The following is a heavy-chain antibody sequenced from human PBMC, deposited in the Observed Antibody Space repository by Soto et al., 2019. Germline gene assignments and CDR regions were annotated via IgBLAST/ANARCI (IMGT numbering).Heavy chain of an antibody. CDR3: ARVRGVATIVYYYGMDV. D-gene: IGHD5-12*01. V-gene: IGHV4-39*07. CDR2: MHYSGTS. Sequence: SETLSLTCTVSGGSISSRNYYWGWIRQPPGKGLEWIGSMHYSGTSYYDPSLKSRVTISVDTSRNQFSLKLSSVTAADTAVYYCARVRGVATIVYYYGMDVWGQGTTVTVSS. CDR1: GGSISSRNYY. J-gene: IGHJ6*02.